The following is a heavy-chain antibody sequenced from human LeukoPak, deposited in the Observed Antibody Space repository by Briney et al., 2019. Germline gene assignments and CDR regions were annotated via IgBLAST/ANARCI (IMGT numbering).Heavy chain of an antibody. Sequence: SETLSLTCAVYGGSFSGYYWSWIRQPPGKGLEWIGEINHSGSTNYNPSLKGRVTISVDTSKNQFSLKLSSVTAADTAVYYCARDAGIAAAGTDAFDIWGQGTMVTVSS. CDR1: GGSFSGYY. CDR3: ARDAGIAAAGTDAFDI. V-gene: IGHV4-34*01. CDR2: INHSGST. J-gene: IGHJ3*02. D-gene: IGHD6-13*01.